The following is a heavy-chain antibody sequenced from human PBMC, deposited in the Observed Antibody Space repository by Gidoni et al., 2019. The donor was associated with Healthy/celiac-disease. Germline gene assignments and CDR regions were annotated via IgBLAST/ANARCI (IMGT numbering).Heavy chain of an antibody. J-gene: IGHJ4*02. Sequence: QVQLQESGPGLVKPSETLSLTCTVSGGSISSYYWSWIRQPPGKGLEWIGYIYYSGSTNYNPSLKSRVTISVDTSKNQFSLKLSSVTAADTAVYYCARARGYSYGYEYWGQGTLVTVSS. D-gene: IGHD5-18*01. V-gene: IGHV4-59*01. CDR3: ARARGYSYGYEY. CDR1: GGSISSYY. CDR2: IYYSGST.